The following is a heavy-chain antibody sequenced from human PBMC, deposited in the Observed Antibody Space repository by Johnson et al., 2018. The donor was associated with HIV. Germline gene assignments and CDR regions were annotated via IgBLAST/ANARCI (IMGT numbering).Heavy chain of an antibody. Sequence: QVQLVESGGGVVQPGRSLRLSCAASGFTFSSYGMHWVRQAPGKGLAWVSSISCGGVTYYIDSVKGRFTISRDNSKNTLHLQMNSLRPEDTAVYYCARERVAVTGPTRAFDIWGQGTMVIVSS. CDR1: GFTFSSYG. V-gene: IGHV3-NL1*01. J-gene: IGHJ3*02. D-gene: IGHD6-19*01. CDR3: ARERVAVTGPTRAFDI. CDR2: ISCGGVT.